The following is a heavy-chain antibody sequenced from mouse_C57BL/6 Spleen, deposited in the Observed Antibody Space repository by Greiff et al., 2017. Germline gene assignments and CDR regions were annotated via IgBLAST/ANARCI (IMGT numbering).Heavy chain of an antibody. Sequence: QVQLKQSGAELVKPGASVKMSCKASGYTFTSYWITWVKQRPGQGLEWIGDIYPGSGSTNYNEKFKSKATLTVDTSSSTAYMQLSSLTSEDSAVYYCARWDYDALYYFDYWGQGTTLTVSS. D-gene: IGHD2-4*01. J-gene: IGHJ2*01. CDR3: ARWDYDALYYFDY. CDR1: GYTFTSYW. CDR2: IYPGSGST. V-gene: IGHV1-55*01.